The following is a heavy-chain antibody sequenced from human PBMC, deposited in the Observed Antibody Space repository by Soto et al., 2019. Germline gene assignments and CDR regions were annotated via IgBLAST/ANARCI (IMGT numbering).Heavy chain of an antibody. J-gene: IGHJ6*02. D-gene: IGHD2-2*01. CDR2: IIPMIGTA. V-gene: IGHV1-69*08. Sequence: QVQLVQSGAEVKKPGSSVKVSCKGSGGTFNRYTITWVRQAPGQELEWMGRIIPMIGTASYAQNFQCRVTITAEKSTSTAYTELSSLRSEDTAVYYCARDSGRADVVPAALSGMDVWGQGTTVTVSS. CDR1: GGTFNRYT. CDR3: ARDSGRADVVPAALSGMDV.